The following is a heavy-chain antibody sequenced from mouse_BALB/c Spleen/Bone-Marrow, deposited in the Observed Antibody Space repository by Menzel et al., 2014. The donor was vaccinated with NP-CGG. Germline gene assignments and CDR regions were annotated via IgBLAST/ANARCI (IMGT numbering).Heavy chain of an antibody. D-gene: IGHD1-1*01. Sequence: RSGQGLEWLGWFYPGSGSIKYNEKFKDKATLTADKSSSTVYMELSRLTSEDSAFYFYARHEDYGSSYYYAMDDWGQGTSVTVSS. CDR2: FYPGSGSI. V-gene: IGHV1-62-2*01. CDR3: ARHEDYGSSYYYAMDD. J-gene: IGHJ4*01.